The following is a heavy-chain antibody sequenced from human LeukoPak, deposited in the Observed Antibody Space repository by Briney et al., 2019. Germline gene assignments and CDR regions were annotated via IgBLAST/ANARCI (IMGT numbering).Heavy chain of an antibody. Sequence: PSETLSLTCTVSGDSISSGSYYWSWIRQPAGKGLEWIGRIYTSGSTNYNPSLKSRVTISVDTSKNQFSLKLSSVTAADTAVYYCARSSYSSGWITFDYWGQGTLVTVSS. CDR1: GDSISSGSYY. D-gene: IGHD6-19*01. CDR3: ARSSYSSGWITFDY. J-gene: IGHJ4*02. CDR2: IYTSGST. V-gene: IGHV4-61*02.